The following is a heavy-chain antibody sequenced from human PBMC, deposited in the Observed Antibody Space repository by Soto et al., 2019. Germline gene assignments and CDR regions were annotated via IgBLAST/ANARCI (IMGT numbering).Heavy chain of an antibody. V-gene: IGHV1-69*13. CDR3: ARDWIRSSWSQFDY. CDR1: GGTLSSYA. CDR2: IIPIFGTA. J-gene: IGHJ4*02. Sequence: SLKVNCKASGGTLSSYAITWVRQALGQGLEWMGGIIPIFGTANYAQKFQGRVTITADESTSTAYMELSSVRSEDTAVYYCARDWIRSSWSQFDYWGQGTLVTVSS. D-gene: IGHD6-13*01.